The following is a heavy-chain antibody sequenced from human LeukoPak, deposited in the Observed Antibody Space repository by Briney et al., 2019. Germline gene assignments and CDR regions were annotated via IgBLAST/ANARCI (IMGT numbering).Heavy chain of an antibody. V-gene: IGHV4-39*07. D-gene: IGHD5-12*01. J-gene: IGHJ4*02. CDR3: AGGGYDLYFDY. CDR1: GGSIRSSYYY. CDR2: IYDSGST. Sequence: SETLSLTCTVSGGSIRSSYYYWGWIRQPPGKGLEWIGSIYDSGSTYYNPSLKSRVTISVDTSKNQFSLKLSSVTAADTAVYYCAGGGYDLYFDYWGQGTLVTVSS.